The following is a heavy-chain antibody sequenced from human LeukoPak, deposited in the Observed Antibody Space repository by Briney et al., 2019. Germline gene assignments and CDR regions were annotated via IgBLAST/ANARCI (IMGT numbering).Heavy chain of an antibody. CDR2: ISDGGST. Sequence: SETLSLTCTVSGGSIWTSDYYWGCIRQFPGKGLEWIGTISDGGSTYYNPSLESRVIISVDTSKNQFSLKLSSVAAADTAVYYCVRHCCSTPSKRTFDIWGQGTLVTVSS. V-gene: IGHV4-39*01. CDR3: VRHCCSTPSKRTFDI. CDR1: GGSIWTSDYY. D-gene: IGHD2-2*01. J-gene: IGHJ3*02.